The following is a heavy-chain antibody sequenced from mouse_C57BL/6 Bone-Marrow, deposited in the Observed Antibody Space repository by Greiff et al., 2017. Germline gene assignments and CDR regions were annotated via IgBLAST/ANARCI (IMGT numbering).Heavy chain of an antibody. Sequence: VQLQQPGAELVMPGASVKLSCKASGYTFTSYWMHWVKQRPGQGLEWIGEIDPSDSYTNYNQKFKGKSTLTVDKSSSTAYMQLSSLTSEDSAVYYCARLGGEGGFDYWGQGTTLTVSS. D-gene: IGHD2-13*01. J-gene: IGHJ2*01. CDR3: ARLGGEGGFDY. CDR2: IDPSDSYT. CDR1: GYTFTSYW. V-gene: IGHV1-69*01.